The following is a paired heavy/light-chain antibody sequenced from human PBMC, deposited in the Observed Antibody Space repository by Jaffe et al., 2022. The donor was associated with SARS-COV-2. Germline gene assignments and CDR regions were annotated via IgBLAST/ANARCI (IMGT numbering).Light chain of an antibody. V-gene: IGLV7-46*01. CDR3: WLIYGNGRPWV. Sequence: QAVVTQEPSLTVSPGGTVTLTCGSSTGAVTSGHYPYWFQQKPGQAPRTLIFDTNNRYPWTPARFSGSLLGGKAALTLSGAQPEDEAEYYCWLIYGNGRPWVFGGGTKLTVL. CDR1: TGAVTSGHY. J-gene: IGLJ3*02. CDR2: DTN.
Heavy chain of an antibody. J-gene: IGHJ4*02. CDR2: VHDSGIT. V-gene: IGHV4-59*11. Sequence: QVQLQESGPGLVKPSETLSLTCSASGDSISNRHCSWIRQSPEKGLEWIGYVHDSGITDYNPSLKSRVSMSVDTSKNQFSLSLSSVTAADTAVYYCVVSPPGHWGQGTLVTVSS. D-gene: IGHD1-1*01. CDR3: VVSPPGH. CDR1: GDSISNRH.